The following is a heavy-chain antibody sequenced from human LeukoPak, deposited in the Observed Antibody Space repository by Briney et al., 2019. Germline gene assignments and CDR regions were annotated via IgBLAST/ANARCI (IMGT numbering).Heavy chain of an antibody. Sequence: PGGSLRLSCAASGFTFSSYAMSWVRQAPGKGLEWVAVISYDGSNKYYADSVKGRFTISRDNSKNTLYLQMNSLRAEDTAVYYCARVAGNTGDYYFDYWGQGTLVTVSS. CDR1: GFTFSSYA. CDR3: ARVAGNTGDYYFDY. J-gene: IGHJ4*02. V-gene: IGHV3-30*03. D-gene: IGHD6-19*01. CDR2: ISYDGSNK.